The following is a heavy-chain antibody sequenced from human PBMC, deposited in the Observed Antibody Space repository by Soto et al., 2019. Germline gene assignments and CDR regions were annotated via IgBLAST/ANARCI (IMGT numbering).Heavy chain of an antibody. CDR3: ATDIYCGGDCPTEY. V-gene: IGHV1-24*01. CDR1: GYTLTELS. CDR2: FDPEDGET. J-gene: IGHJ4*02. D-gene: IGHD2-21*02. Sequence: GASVKVSCKVSGYTLTELSMHWVRQAPGKGLEWMGGFDPEDGETIYAQKFQGRVTMTEDTSTDTAYMELSSLRSEDTAVYYCATDIYCGGDCPTEYWGQGTLVTVSS.